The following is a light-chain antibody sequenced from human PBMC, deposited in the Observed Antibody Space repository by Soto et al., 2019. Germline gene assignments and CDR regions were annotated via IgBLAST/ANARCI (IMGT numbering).Light chain of an antibody. J-gene: IGKJ2*01. V-gene: IGKV1-5*01. Sequence: DTQMTQSPSTLSASVVDTVTITCRARQNINNWLAWYQQKPEKVPKLLIYGASTLEDGVPSRFSGSRSGTEFTLTINSLQPDDFATYDCQRYDGYFGQGTKLELK. CDR1: QNINNW. CDR3: QRYDGY. CDR2: GAS.